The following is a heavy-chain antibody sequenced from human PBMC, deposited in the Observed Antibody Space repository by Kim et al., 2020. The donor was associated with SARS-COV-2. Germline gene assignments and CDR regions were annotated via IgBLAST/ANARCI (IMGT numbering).Heavy chain of an antibody. J-gene: IGHJ3*02. CDR3: ATSRPPVRGKVLWAFDI. D-gene: IGHD3-10*01. CDR2: IYPGDSDT. V-gene: IGHV5-51*01. Sequence: GESLKISCKGSGYSFTSYWIGWVRQMPGKGLEWMGIIYPGDSDTRYSPSFQGQVTISADKSISTAYLQWSSLKASDTAMYYCATSRPPVRGKVLWAFDIWGQGTMVTVSS. CDR1: GYSFTSYW.